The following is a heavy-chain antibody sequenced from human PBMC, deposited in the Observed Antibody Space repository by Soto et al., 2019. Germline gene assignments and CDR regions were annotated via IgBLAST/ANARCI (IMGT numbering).Heavy chain of an antibody. Sequence: SETLSLTCTVSGGSIIRGGYYWIWIRQHPGKGLEWIGYIYYSGSTYYNPSLKSRVTISVDTSKNQFSLKLSSVTAADTAVYYCARVRRTLYDSSGYGDFDYWGQGTLVTVSS. V-gene: IGHV4-31*03. CDR1: GGSIIRGGYY. J-gene: IGHJ4*02. CDR3: ARVRRTLYDSSGYGDFDY. CDR2: IYYSGST. D-gene: IGHD3-22*01.